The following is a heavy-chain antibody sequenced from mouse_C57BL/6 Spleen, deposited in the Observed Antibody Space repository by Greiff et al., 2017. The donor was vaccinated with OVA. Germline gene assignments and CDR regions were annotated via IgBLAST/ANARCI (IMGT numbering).Heavy chain of an antibody. CDR1: GFTFSSYT. D-gene: IGHD2-1*01. Sequence: EVMLVESGGGLVKPGGSLKLACAASGFTFSSYTMSWVRQTPEKRLEWVATISGGGGNTYYPDSVKGRFTISRDNAKNTLYLQMSSLRSEDTALYYCAKIYYGNYVGWYFDVWGTGTTVTVSS. CDR3: AKIYYGNYVGWYFDV. V-gene: IGHV5-9*01. J-gene: IGHJ1*03. CDR2: ISGGGGNT.